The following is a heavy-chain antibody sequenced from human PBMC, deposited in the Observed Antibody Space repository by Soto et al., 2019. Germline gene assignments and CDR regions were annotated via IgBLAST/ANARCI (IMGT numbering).Heavy chain of an antibody. V-gene: IGHV4-30-4*01. J-gene: IGHJ5*02. CDR1: GGSISSGDYY. CDR2: TYYSGST. D-gene: IGHD3-3*01. Sequence: QVQLQESGPGLVKPSQTLSLTCTVSGGSISSGDYYWSWIRQPPGKGLEWIGYTYYSGSTYYNPSLKSRVTISVDTSKNQFSLKLSSVTAADTAVYYCARGGNDFWSGYSARNWFDPWGQGTLVTVSS. CDR3: ARGGNDFWSGYSARNWFDP.